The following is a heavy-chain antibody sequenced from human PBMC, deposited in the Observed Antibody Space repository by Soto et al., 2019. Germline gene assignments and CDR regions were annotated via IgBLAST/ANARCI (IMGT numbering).Heavy chain of an antibody. CDR3: ARILVRGVRSGGGSLYYGLDV. Sequence: SETLSLTCDVDGDSFRGYYWSWIRQPPGKGLEWIAEIKHDGSTNYNPSLKSRVAMSIDMSRNQFSLNLTSVTAADTAVYFCARILVRGVRSGGGSLYYGLDVWGQGTTVTVSS. D-gene: IGHD3-10*01. CDR2: IKHDGST. J-gene: IGHJ6*02. V-gene: IGHV4-34*01. CDR1: GDSFRGYY.